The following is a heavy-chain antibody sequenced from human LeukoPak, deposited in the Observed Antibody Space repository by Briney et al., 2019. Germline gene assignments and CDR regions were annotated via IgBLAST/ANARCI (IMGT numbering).Heavy chain of an antibody. CDR1: GFTFSSYA. CDR2: IYSGGET. J-gene: IGHJ4*02. Sequence: GGSLRLSCAASGFTFSSYAMSWVRQAPGKGLEWVSTIYSGGETYYADSAQGRFTISRDISKNTLSLQMNGLRTEDTALYYCSRGHYTSPPGWGQGTLVTVSS. CDR3: SRGHYTSPPG. V-gene: IGHV3-66*01. D-gene: IGHD3-3*01.